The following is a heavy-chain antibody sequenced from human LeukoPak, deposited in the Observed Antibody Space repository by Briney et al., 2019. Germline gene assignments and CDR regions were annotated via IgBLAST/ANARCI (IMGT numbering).Heavy chain of an antibody. CDR2: IYFSGTT. CDR1: GGSISSSSYY. D-gene: IGHD4-17*01. V-gene: IGHV4-39*07. Sequence: PSETLSLTCTVSGGSISSSSYYWGWIRQPPGKGLEWIGRIYFSGTTYYNPSLKSRVTISIDTSKNQFSLKLSSVTAADTAVYYCARVGLYGDSRGAIQHWGQGTLVTVSS. J-gene: IGHJ1*01. CDR3: ARVGLYGDSRGAIQH.